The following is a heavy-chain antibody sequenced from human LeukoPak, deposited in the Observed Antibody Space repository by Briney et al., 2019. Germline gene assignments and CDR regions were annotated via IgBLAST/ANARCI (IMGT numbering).Heavy chain of an antibody. J-gene: IGHJ6*03. V-gene: IGHV5-51*01. Sequence: GESLKISCKGSGYSFTSYWIGWVRQMPGKGLEWMGIIYPGDSDTRYSPSFQGQVTISADKSIGTAYLQWSSLKASDTAMYYCASNGLLHYYYMDVWGKGTTVTVSS. CDR2: IYPGDSDT. CDR3: ASNGLLHYYYMDV. CDR1: GYSFTSYW.